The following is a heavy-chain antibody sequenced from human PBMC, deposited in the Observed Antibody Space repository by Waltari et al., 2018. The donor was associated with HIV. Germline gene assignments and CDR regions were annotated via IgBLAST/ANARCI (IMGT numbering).Heavy chain of an antibody. CDR1: GGSVTSNLHY. V-gene: IGHV4-39*01. CDR2: LYYVVNT. D-gene: IGHD4-17*01. Sequence: HLQMQESGPGVVRPSETLSLTCSVSGGSVTSNLHYWGWIRQSPNLGLEWIGSLYYVVNTYHKPSVGSRVAISADRSTNHFSLRLTSVSVADSAIYYCVRRVAEDYGSGRVDSWGQGILVVVSS. CDR3: VRRVAEDYGSGRVDS. J-gene: IGHJ4*02.